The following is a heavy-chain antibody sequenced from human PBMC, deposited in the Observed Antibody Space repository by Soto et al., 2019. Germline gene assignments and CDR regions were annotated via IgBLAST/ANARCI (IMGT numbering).Heavy chain of an antibody. D-gene: IGHD2-21*01. V-gene: IGHV1-18*01. J-gene: IGHJ6*02. Sequence: QIQLVQSGGEVKKPGASVKVSCKSSGYNFISHSITWVRQAPGQGLEWMGRISAYNGNTNYAQKLQGRVTMTTDTSTNTAYMELRSLRSDDTAVYYCARGAFCGGATGCRDMDVWGQGTTVTVSS. CDR1: GYNFISHS. CDR3: ARGAFCGGATGCRDMDV. CDR2: ISAYNGNT.